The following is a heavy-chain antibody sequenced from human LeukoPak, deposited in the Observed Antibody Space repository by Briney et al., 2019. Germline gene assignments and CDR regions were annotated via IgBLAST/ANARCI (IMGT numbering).Heavy chain of an antibody. CDR1: GFTFNDYY. CDR2: ISSSGSTI. D-gene: IGHD6-13*01. V-gene: IGHV3-11*01. Sequence: GGSLRLSCAASGFTFNDYYMSWIRQAPGKGLEWVSYISSSGSTIYYADSVKGRFTISRDNAKNSLYLQMNSLRAEDTAVYYCARDSSSWYYFDYWGQGTLVAVSS. J-gene: IGHJ4*02. CDR3: ARDSSSWYYFDY.